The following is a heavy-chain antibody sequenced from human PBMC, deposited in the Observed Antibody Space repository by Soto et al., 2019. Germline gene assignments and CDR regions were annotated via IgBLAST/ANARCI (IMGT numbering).Heavy chain of an antibody. D-gene: IGHD6-13*01. Sequence: QVQLQESGPGLVKPSQTLSLTCTVSGGSISSGGYYWSWIRQHPGKGLEWIGYIYYSGSTYYNPSLKSRVTISIDTSKNQFSLKLSSMTAADTAIYYCARGLRGIAAAGPRNWFDPWGQGTLVTVSS. CDR1: GGSISSGGYY. CDR2: IYYSGST. V-gene: IGHV4-31*03. J-gene: IGHJ5*02. CDR3: ARGLRGIAAAGPRNWFDP.